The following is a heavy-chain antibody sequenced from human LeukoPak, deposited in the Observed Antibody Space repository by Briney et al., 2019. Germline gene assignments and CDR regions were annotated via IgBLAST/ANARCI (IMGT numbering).Heavy chain of an antibody. CDR2: MSPNSGNT. Sequence: VASVKVSCKASGYTFTSCDINWVRQATGQGLEWMGWMSPNSGNTDYAQKFQGRVTMTRNTSISTAYMELSSLRSEDTAVYYCARGVGDLGDYWGQGTLVTVSS. D-gene: IGHD3-16*01. CDR1: GYTFTSCD. J-gene: IGHJ4*02. V-gene: IGHV1-8*01. CDR3: ARGVGDLGDY.